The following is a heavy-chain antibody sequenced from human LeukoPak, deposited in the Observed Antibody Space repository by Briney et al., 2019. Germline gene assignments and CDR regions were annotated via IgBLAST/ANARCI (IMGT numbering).Heavy chain of an antibody. J-gene: IGHJ3*02. CDR2: IWYDGSNK. CDR1: GFTFSSYG. CDR3: AGGPHWEYGDYGPGGNDAFDI. V-gene: IGHV3-33*01. Sequence: PGGSLRLSCAASGFTFSSYGMHWVRQAPGKGLEWVAVIWYDGSNKYYADSVKGRFTISRDNSKNTLYLQMNSLRAEDTAVYYCAGGPHWEYGDYGPGGNDAFDIWGQGTMVTVSS. D-gene: IGHD4-17*01.